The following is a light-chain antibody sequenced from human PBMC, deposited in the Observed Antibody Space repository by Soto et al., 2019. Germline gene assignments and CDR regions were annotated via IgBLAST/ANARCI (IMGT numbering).Light chain of an antibody. J-gene: IGLJ1*01. CDR1: SSDVGGYNY. CDR3: SSYTSSAILYV. V-gene: IGLV2-14*01. CDR2: DVS. Sequence: ALTQPASVSGSPGQSIAISCTGTSSDVGGYNYVSWYQQHPGKAPKLMIFDVSNRPSGVSNRFSGSKSGNTASLTISGLQAEDEADYYCSSYTSSAILYVFGTWTKVTVL.